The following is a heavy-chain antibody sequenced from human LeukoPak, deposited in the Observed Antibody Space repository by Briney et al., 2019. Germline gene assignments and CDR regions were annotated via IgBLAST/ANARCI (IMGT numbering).Heavy chain of an antibody. CDR1: GFTFSSYW. J-gene: IGHJ4*02. V-gene: IGHV3-74*01. Sequence: GGSLRLSCAASGFTFSSYWMNWVRQVPGKGLVWVSRIVSDGSSTTYADSVKGRFSISRDNAKITLYLQMNSLRVEDTAVYYCARGRPHGNDYWGQGTLVTVSS. CDR2: IVSDGSST. CDR3: ARGRPHGNDY. D-gene: IGHD4-23*01.